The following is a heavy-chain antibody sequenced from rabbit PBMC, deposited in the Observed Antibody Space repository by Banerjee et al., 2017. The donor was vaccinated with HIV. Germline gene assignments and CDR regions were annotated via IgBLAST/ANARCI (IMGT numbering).Heavy chain of an antibody. Sequence: QEQLVESGGGLVQPGGSLTLSCKGSGFDFSSNDYMFWVRQAPGKGLEWIGCIYTGSSGSTYYASWAKGRFTISKTSSTTVTLQMTSLTAADTATYFCARGGGYAGYGYALNLWGPGTLVTVS. CDR3: ARGGGYAGYGYALNL. J-gene: IGHJ4*01. V-gene: IGHV1S45*01. D-gene: IGHD6-1*01. CDR2: IYTGSSGST. CDR1: GFDFSSNDY.